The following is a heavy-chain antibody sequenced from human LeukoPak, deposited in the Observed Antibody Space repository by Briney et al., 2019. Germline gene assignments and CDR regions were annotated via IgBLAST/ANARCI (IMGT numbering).Heavy chain of an antibody. V-gene: IGHV1-24*01. CDR3: ATVLLGSHSADY. Sequence: ASVKVSCKVSGYTLTELSMHWVRQAPGKGLEWMGGFDPEDGETICAQKFQGRVTMTEDTSTDTAYMELSSLRSEDTAVYYCATVLLGSHSADYWGQGTLVTVSS. J-gene: IGHJ4*02. CDR1: GYTLTELS. CDR2: FDPEDGET. D-gene: IGHD1-26*01.